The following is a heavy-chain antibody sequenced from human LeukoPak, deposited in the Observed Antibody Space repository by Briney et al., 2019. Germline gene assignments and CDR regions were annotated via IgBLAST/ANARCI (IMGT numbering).Heavy chain of an antibody. CDR2: IYYSGST. J-gene: IGHJ4*02. D-gene: IGHD3-22*01. CDR3: ARTDSSGYYSVY. CDR1: GGSIGSYY. V-gene: IGHV4-59*12. Sequence: SETLSLTCTVSGGSIGSYYWSWIRQPPGKGLEWIGYIYYSGSTNYNPSLKSRVTISVDTSKNQFSLKLTSVTAADTAVYYCARTDSSGYYSVYWGQGTLVTVSS.